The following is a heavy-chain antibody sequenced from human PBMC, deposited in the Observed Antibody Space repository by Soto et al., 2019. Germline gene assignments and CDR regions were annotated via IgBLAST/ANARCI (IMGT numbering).Heavy chain of an antibody. Sequence: PSETLSLTCTVSGGSISSYYWSWIRQPPGKGLEWIGYIYYSGSTNYNPSLKSRVTISVDTSKNQFSLKLSSVTAADTAVYYCARARPVAFLEWLSEYYFDYWGQGTLVTVSS. J-gene: IGHJ4*02. CDR1: GGSISSYY. CDR3: ARARPVAFLEWLSEYYFDY. V-gene: IGHV4-59*01. D-gene: IGHD3-3*01. CDR2: IYYSGST.